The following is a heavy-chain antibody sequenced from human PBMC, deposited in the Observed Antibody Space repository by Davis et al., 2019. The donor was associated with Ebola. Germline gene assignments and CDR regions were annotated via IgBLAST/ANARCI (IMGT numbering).Heavy chain of an antibody. D-gene: IGHD3-10*01. CDR2: INHSGST. Sequence: SETLSLTCTVSAGSISSSSYYWTWIRQPPGKGLEWIGEINHSGSTNYNPSLKSRVTISVDTSKNQFSLKLSSVTAADTAVYYCARAPWFKRGFDYWGQGTLVTVSS. CDR3: ARAPWFKRGFDY. CDR1: AGSISSSSYY. V-gene: IGHV4-39*07. J-gene: IGHJ4*02.